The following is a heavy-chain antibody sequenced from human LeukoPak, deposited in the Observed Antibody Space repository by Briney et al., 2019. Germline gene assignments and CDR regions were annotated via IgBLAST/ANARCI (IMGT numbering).Heavy chain of an antibody. Sequence: GGSLRLSCAASGFTFSSYAMSWVRPAPGKGLEWVSAISGSGGSTYYADSVKGRFTISRDNSKNTLYLQMNSLRAEDTAVYYCAKAPTVGPTGGYYGMDVWGQGTTVTVSS. V-gene: IGHV3-23*01. D-gene: IGHD4-23*01. CDR2: ISGSGGST. CDR1: GFTFSSYA. CDR3: AKAPTVGPTGGYYGMDV. J-gene: IGHJ6*02.